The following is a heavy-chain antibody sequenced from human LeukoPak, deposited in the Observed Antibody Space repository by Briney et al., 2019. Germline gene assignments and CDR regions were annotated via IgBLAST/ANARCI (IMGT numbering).Heavy chain of an antibody. CDR2: IYPGDSDT. Sequence: GESLKSSCKGSGYNFTDYWIGWVRQMPGKGLEWMGIIYPGDSDTRYSPSFQGQVTISADKSINTAFLQWSSLKASDTAMYYCTRQRYFDYWGQGTLVTVSS. V-gene: IGHV5-51*01. CDR3: TRQRYFDY. CDR1: GYNFTDYW. J-gene: IGHJ4*02.